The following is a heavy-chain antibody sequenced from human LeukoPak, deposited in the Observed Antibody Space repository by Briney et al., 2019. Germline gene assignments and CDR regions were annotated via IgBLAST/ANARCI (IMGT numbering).Heavy chain of an antibody. V-gene: IGHV3-30*18. J-gene: IGHJ4*02. CDR1: GFTFSSYG. Sequence: GGSLRLSCAASGFTFSSYGMHWVRQAPGKGLEWVAVISYDGSNKYYADSVKGRFTISRDNSKNTLYPQMNSLRAEDTAVYYCAKGGLIVYWGQGTLVTVSS. CDR2: ISYDGSNK. CDR3: AKGGLIVY. D-gene: IGHD2-15*01.